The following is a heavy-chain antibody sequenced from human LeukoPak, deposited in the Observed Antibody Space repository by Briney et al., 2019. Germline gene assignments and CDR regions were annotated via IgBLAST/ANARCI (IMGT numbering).Heavy chain of an antibody. Sequence: GGSLRLSCAASGFTFSNYAINWVRQAPRQGLDWVSGISGSGNSTYYADSVKGRLTISRDNSKNILYLQMRSLRVDDTAIYYCAKDSCSTNCLGSGMDVWGQGTAVTVSS. CDR3: AKDSCSTNCLGSGMDV. V-gene: IGHV3-23*01. J-gene: IGHJ6*02. CDR1: GFTFSNYA. D-gene: IGHD2-2*01. CDR2: ISGSGNST.